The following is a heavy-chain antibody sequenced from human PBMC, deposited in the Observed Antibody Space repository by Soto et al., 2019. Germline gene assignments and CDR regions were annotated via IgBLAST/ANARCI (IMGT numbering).Heavy chain of an antibody. CDR1: GFTFSSYG. CDR3: AKGAAVVTEFDY. J-gene: IGHJ4*02. Sequence: QVQLVESGGGVVQPGRSLRLSCAASGFTFSSYGMHWVRQAPGKGQERVAVISYDGSNKYYADSVKGRFTISRDNSKNTLYQQMNSPRAEDTAVYYCAKGAAVVTEFDYWGQGTLVTVSS. D-gene: IGHD2-15*01. V-gene: IGHV3-30*18. CDR2: ISYDGSNK.